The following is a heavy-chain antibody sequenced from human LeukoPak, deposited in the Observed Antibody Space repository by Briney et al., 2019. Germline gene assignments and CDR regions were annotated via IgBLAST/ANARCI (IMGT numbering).Heavy chain of an antibody. J-gene: IGHJ6*03. CDR2: IYYSGST. CDR3: ARDPPSRGRYKDYYYMDV. CDR1: GGSISSYY. V-gene: IGHV4-59*01. Sequence: SETLSLTCTVSGGSISSYYWSWIRQPPGKGLEWIGYIYYSGSTNYNPSLKSRVTISVDTSKNQFSLKLSSVTAADTAVYYCARDPPSRGRYKDYYYMDVWGKGTTVTVSS. D-gene: IGHD1-26*01.